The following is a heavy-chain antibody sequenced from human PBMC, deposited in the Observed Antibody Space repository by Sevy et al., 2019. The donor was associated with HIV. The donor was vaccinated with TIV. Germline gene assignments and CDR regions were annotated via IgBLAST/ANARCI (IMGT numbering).Heavy chain of an antibody. CDR3: ANGRQLVSWRFGTYFDS. J-gene: IGHJ4*02. V-gene: IGHV3-23*01. CDR2: FSSSGLSTFIGSAGTT. CDR1: GFTFSNYA. D-gene: IGHD6-13*01. Sequence: GGSLRLSCAASGFTFSNYAMSWVRQAPGKGLEWVSTFSSSGLSTFIGSAGTTYYTDSVKGRFTISRDNSKNTLYLQMNSLRAEDTAVYYCANGRQLVSWRFGTYFDSWGQGTLVTVSS.